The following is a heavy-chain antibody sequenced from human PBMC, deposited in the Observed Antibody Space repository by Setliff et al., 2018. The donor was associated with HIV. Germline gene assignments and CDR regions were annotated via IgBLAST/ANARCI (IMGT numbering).Heavy chain of an antibody. CDR3: AKGVTLIRGPLDVWGFDS. Sequence: GASVKVSCKASGYALTDYYLGWVRQAPGQGLEWMGRINPTSGGTDYAQKFEDRVAMTTDTSKSTAYMELSRLTSDDTAVYYCAKGVTLIRGPLDVWGFDSWGQGSLVTVSS. D-gene: IGHD3-10*01. V-gene: IGHV1-2*06. CDR2: INPTSGGT. J-gene: IGHJ4*02. CDR1: GYALTDYY.